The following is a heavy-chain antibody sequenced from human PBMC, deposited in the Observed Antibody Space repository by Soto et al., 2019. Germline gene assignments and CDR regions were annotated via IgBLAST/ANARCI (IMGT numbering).Heavy chain of an antibody. V-gene: IGHV4-31*01. D-gene: IGHD6-6*01. CDR3: AREGIAARPHGMDV. CDR2: IYYSGST. CDR1: GGSISSGGYY. Sequence: QVQLQESGPGLVKPSQTLSLTCTVSGGSISSGGYYWSWIRQHPGKGLEWIGYIYYSGSTYYNPSLKSLITISVDTSKNQFSLKLSSVTAADTAVYYCAREGIAARPHGMDVWGQGTTVTVSS. J-gene: IGHJ6*02.